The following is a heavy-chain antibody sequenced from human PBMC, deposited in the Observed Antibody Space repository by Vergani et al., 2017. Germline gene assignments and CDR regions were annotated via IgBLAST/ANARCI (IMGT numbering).Heavy chain of an antibody. D-gene: IGHD2-21*01. CDR2: INHSGST. Sequence: QVQLQQWGAGLLKPSETLSLTCAVYGGSFSGYYWSWIRQPPGKGLEWIGEINHSGSTNYNPSLKSRVTISVDTSKNQFSLKLSSVTAADTAVYYCAGGREYCGGDCYLYNGFDPWGQGTLVTVSS. CDR1: GGSFSGYY. J-gene: IGHJ5*02. V-gene: IGHV4-34*01. CDR3: AGGREYCGGDCYLYNGFDP.